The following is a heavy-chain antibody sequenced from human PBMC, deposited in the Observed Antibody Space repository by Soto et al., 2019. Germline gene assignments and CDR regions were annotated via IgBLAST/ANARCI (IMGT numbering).Heavy chain of an antibody. CDR2: IYYSGST. J-gene: IGHJ4*02. CDR1: GVSISSYY. Sequence: SETLSLTCTVSGVSISSYYWSWIRQPPGKGLEWIGYIYYSGSTNYNPSLKSRVTISVDTSKNQFSLKLSSVTAADTAVYYCARDQLGSGGPDYWGQGTLVTVSS. D-gene: IGHD2-15*01. V-gene: IGHV4-59*01. CDR3: ARDQLGSGGPDY.